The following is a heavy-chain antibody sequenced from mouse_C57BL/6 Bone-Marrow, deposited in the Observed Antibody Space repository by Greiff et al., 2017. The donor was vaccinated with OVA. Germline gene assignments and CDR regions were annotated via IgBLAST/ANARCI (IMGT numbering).Heavy chain of an antibody. Sequence: VHLVESGPGLVQPSQSLSITCTVSGFSLTSYGVHWVRQSPGKGLEWLGVIWSGGSTDYNAAFISRLSISKDNSKSQVFFKMNSLQADDTAIYYCASYGREVAYWGQGTLVTVSA. CDR2: IWSGGST. CDR1: GFSLTSYG. V-gene: IGHV2-2*01. CDR3: ASYGREVAY. J-gene: IGHJ3*01. D-gene: IGHD1-1*01.